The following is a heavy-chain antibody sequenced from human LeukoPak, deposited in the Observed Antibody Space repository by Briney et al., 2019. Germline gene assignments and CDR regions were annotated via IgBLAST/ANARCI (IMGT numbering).Heavy chain of an antibody. Sequence: GGSLRLSCAASGFTFSSYAMSWVRQAPGKGLEWVSSISGSSYHIYYADSVKGRFTISRDNSKNTLYLQMNSLRAEDTAVYYCAREDLQSSAFDIWGQGTMVTVSS. CDR2: ISGSSYHI. D-gene: IGHD5-24*01. J-gene: IGHJ3*02. CDR1: GFTFSSYA. V-gene: IGHV3-21*01. CDR3: AREDLQSSAFDI.